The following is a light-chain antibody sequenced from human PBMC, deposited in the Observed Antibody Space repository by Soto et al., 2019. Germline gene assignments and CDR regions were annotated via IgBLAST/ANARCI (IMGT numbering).Light chain of an antibody. Sequence: PGERATLSCRASPSVTNFLAWYQQKPGQAPRLLIYGAFNRATGIPARFSGSGSGTDFTLTISSLEPENSAVYYCQQRNVWPPVNFGQGTRLVIK. J-gene: IGKJ5*01. CDR2: GAF. CDR3: QQRNVWPPVN. V-gene: IGKV3-11*01. CDR1: PSVTNF.